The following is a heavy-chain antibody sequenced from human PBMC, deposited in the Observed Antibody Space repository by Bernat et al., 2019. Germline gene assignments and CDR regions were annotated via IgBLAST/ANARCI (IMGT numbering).Heavy chain of an antibody. Sequence: QVQLQESGPGLVKPSQTLSLTCTVSGGSISSGGYYWSWIRQHPGKGLEWIGYIYYSGSTYYNPSLKSRVTISVDTSKNQFSLKLSSVTAADTAVYYCARTRLTTYYYDSSGYYPDYWGQGTLVTVSS. CDR3: ARTRLTTYYYDSSGYYPDY. CDR2: IYYSGST. V-gene: IGHV4-31*03. J-gene: IGHJ4*02. CDR1: GGSISSGGYY. D-gene: IGHD3-22*01.